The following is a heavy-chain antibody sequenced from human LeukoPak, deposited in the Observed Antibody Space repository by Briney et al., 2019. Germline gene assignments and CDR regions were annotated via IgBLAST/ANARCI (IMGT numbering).Heavy chain of an antibody. D-gene: IGHD6-13*01. CDR1: GFTFSTYW. V-gene: IGHV3-7*01. CDR2: IKQDGSEK. Sequence: PGGSLRLSCAASGFTFSTYWVSWVRQAPGKGLEWVANIKQDGSEKYYVDSVKGRFTISRDNAKNSLYLQMNSLRAEDTAMYYCARDSAGNDYWGREPWSPSPQ. J-gene: IGHJ4*02. CDR3: ARDSAGNDY.